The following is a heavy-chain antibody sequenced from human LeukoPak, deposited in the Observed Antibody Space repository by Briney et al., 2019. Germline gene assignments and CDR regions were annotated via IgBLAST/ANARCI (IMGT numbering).Heavy chain of an antibody. Sequence: SETLSLTCAVSGVSLNNYYWSWVRQTPGKGLEWIGEINHSGYTNDSPSLKSRVTLSIDTPRKQFSLNLGSVTVEDTGIYYCTRMTTGHDYWGQGTLVTVSS. CDR1: GVSLNNYY. J-gene: IGHJ4*02. D-gene: IGHD4-17*01. CDR3: TRMTTGHDY. V-gene: IGHV4-34*01. CDR2: INHSGYT.